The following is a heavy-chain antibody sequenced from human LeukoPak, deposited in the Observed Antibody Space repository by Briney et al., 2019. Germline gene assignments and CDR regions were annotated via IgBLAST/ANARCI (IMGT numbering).Heavy chain of an antibody. CDR3: ARGKGRYCSSTSCLNWFDP. J-gene: IGHJ5*02. Sequence: PSETLSLTCAVHGGSFSGYYWSWIRQPPGKGLEWIGEINHSGSTNYNPSLKSRVTISVDTSKNQFSLKLSSVTAADTAVYYCARGKGRYCSSTSCLNWFDPWGQGTLVTVSS. V-gene: IGHV4-34*01. D-gene: IGHD2-2*01. CDR1: GGSFSGYY. CDR2: INHSGST.